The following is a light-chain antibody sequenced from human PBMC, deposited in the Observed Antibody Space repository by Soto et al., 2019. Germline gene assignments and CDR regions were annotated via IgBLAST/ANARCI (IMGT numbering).Light chain of an antibody. J-gene: IGKJ1*01. Sequence: EIMLTQSPGTLSLSPGERATLSCRASQNIKSSSLAWYQQRPGQAPRLLMYGASSRATGIPDKFSGSGSGTDFTLTISRLEPEDFAVYYCQQYDSSPKKFGQGTKVDIK. CDR1: QNIKSSS. CDR3: QQYDSSPKK. CDR2: GAS. V-gene: IGKV3-20*01.